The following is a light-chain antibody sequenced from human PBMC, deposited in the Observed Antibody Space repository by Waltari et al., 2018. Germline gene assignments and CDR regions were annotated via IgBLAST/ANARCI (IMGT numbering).Light chain of an antibody. J-gene: IGLJ3*02. CDR3: AAWDDALTGPL. CDR1: TSHIGSHS. Sequence: QSLLTQPPSVSGPPGQTVTIPCSGSTSHIGSHSVNRYHHVPGTAPQLLSFSDRQRHSGVPDRFSASKSGATASLVISGLQSEDEGDYYCAAWDDALTGPLFGGGTKLTVL. CDR2: SDR. V-gene: IGLV1-44*01.